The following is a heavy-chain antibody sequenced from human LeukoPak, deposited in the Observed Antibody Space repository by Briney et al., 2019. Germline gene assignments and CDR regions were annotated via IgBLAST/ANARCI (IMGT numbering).Heavy chain of an antibody. Sequence: SETLSLTCTVSGGSISSSSYYWGWIRQPPGKGLEWIGSIYYSGSTYYNPSLKGRVTISVDTSKNQFSLKLSSVTAADTAVYYCARDRTSIAVAGIDYWGQGTLVTVSS. CDR1: GGSISSSSYY. J-gene: IGHJ4*02. CDR2: IYYSGST. V-gene: IGHV4-39*07. D-gene: IGHD6-19*01. CDR3: ARDRTSIAVAGIDY.